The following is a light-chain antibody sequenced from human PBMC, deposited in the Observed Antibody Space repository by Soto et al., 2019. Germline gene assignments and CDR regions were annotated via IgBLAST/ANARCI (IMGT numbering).Light chain of an antibody. CDR3: QQYNSHSWT. CDR2: KAS. Sequence: DIQMTQSPSTLSASVGDRVTITCRASQSISSWLAWYQQKPGKAPNLLIYKASSLESGVPSRFSGSGSGTEFTLTINSLQPDDFATYFCQQYNSHSWTFGQGTKVEIK. CDR1: QSISSW. J-gene: IGKJ1*01. V-gene: IGKV1-5*03.